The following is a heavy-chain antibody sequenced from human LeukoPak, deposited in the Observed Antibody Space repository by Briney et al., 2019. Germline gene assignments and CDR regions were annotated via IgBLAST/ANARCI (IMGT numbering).Heavy chain of an antibody. CDR2: ISGSGGST. D-gene: IGHD1-26*01. J-gene: IGHJ4*02. CDR3: AKGVGTNKGGYYFDS. CDR1: GFDFSSHA. V-gene: IGHV3-23*01. Sequence: PGGSLRLSCAASGFDFSSHAMTWVRQAPGKGLDWVSSISGSGGSTYYADSVKGRFTISRDSSKNTLYVQMNSLRAEDTAVYYCAKGVGTNKGGYYFDSWGQGTPVTVSS.